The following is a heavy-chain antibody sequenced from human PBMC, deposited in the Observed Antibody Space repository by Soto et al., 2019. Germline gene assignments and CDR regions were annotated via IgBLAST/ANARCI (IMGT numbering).Heavy chain of an antibody. Sequence: GASVKVSCKASGYAFTGYGISWVRQAPGQGLEWMGWISAYNGNTNYAQKLQGRVTMTTDTSTSTAYMELRSLRSDDTAVYYCARSPSYYSSTDYWGQGTLVTVS. D-gene: IGHD6-13*01. CDR1: GYAFTGYG. CDR2: ISAYNGNT. V-gene: IGHV1-18*01. J-gene: IGHJ4*02. CDR3: ARSPSYYSSTDY.